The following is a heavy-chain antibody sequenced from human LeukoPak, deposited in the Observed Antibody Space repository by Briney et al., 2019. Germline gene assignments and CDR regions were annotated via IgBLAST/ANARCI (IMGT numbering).Heavy chain of an antibody. CDR2: IYYSGST. CDR1: GVSISSYY. J-gene: IGHJ4*02. D-gene: IGHD2-15*01. Sequence: SETLSLTCTVSGVSISSYYWSWIRQPPGKGLEWIGYIYYSGSTNYNPSLKSRVTISVDTSKNQFSLKLSSVTAADTAVYYCARREGGLFDYWGQGALVTVSS. V-gene: IGHV4-59*08. CDR3: ARREGGLFDY.